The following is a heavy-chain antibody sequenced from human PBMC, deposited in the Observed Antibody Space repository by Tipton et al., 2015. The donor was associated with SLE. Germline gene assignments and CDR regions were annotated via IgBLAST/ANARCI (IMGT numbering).Heavy chain of an antibody. CDR3: ARDLCYGYTYYYYTDV. CDR1: GFTFSRNA. D-gene: IGHD5-18*01. J-gene: IGHJ6*03. V-gene: IGHV3-48*01. CDR2: ISASSANI. Sequence: SLRLSCVASGFTFSRNAMNWVRQAPGKGPEWVSYISASSANIHYADSVEGRFTVSRDNAKNSVYLQLSSLRVDDTAVYYCARDLCYGYTYYYYTDVWGKGTTVTVSS.